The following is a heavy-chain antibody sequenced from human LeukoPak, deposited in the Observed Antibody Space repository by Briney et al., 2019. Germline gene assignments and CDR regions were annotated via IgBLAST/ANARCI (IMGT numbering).Heavy chain of an antibody. J-gene: IGHJ3*02. V-gene: IGHV3-7*01. CDR3: ARPLSFDDSSNYRVFDI. CDR1: GFIFSNYW. D-gene: IGHD3-22*01. Sequence: PGGSLRLSCAASGFIFSNYWMNWVRQAPGKGLEWVANIKQDGSEKNYVDSGKGRFTISRDNAENSLYLEMNSLRPEDTAVYYCARPLSFDDSSNYRVFDIWGHGTMVTVSS. CDR2: IKQDGSEK.